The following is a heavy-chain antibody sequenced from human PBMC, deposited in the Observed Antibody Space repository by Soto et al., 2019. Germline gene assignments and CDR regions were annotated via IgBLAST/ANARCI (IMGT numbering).Heavy chain of an antibody. CDR3: ARDVIFDI. V-gene: IGHV4-34*01. Sequence: QVQLQQWGAGLLKPSETLSLTCAVYGGSFSGYYWSWIRQPPGKGLEWIGEINHSGSTNYNPSLKSRVTISVDTSKNQFSLKLSYVTAADTAVYYCARDVIFDIWGQGTMVTVSS. CDR2: INHSGST. J-gene: IGHJ3*02. CDR1: GGSFSGYY.